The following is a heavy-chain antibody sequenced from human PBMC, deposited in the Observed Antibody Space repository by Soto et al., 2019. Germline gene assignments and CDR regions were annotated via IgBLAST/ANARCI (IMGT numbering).Heavy chain of an antibody. CDR1: EFTFSSYW. J-gene: IGHJ6*02. Sequence: GGSLRLSCVDSEFTFSSYWMHWVRQAPGKGLEWVSAISGSGGSTYYADSVKGRFTISRDNSKNTLYLQMNSLRAEDTAVYYCAKGSSGYPYYGMDVWGQGTTVTVSS. CDR2: ISGSGGST. V-gene: IGHV3-23*01. CDR3: AKGSSGYPYYGMDV. D-gene: IGHD3-22*01.